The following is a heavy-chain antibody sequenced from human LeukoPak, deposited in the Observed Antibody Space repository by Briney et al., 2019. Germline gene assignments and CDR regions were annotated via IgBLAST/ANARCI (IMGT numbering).Heavy chain of an antibody. CDR2: MYPNSGNT. CDR1: GYTFTSYD. J-gene: IGHJ6*03. Sequence: ASVKVSCKASGYTFTSYDINWVRQATGQGLEWMGWMYPNSGNTGYAQKFQGRVTMTRNTSISTAYMELSSLRSEDTAVYYCARAIAADYYYYMDVWGKGTTVTVSS. V-gene: IGHV1-8*01. D-gene: IGHD6-13*01. CDR3: ARAIAADYYYYMDV.